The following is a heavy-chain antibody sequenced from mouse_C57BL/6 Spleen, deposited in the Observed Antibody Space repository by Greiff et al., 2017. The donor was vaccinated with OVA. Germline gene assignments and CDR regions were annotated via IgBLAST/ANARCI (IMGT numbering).Heavy chain of an antibody. CDR1: GYTFTSYW. D-gene: IGHD1-1*01. CDR2: INPSNGGT. CDR3: AREGYYGSYWYFDV. V-gene: IGHV1-53*01. Sequence: VQLQQPGTELVKPGASVKLSCKASGYTFTSYWMHWVKQRPGQGLEWIGNINPSNGGTNYNEKFKSKATLTVDKSSSTAYMQLSSLTSEDSAVYYCAREGYYGSYWYFDVWGTGTTVTVSS. J-gene: IGHJ1*03.